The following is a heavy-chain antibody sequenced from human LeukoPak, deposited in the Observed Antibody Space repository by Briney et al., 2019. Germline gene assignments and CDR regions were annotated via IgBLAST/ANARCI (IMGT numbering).Heavy chain of an antibody. CDR3: ARGLITGTRYYYYYYYMDV. CDR2: IYYSGST. J-gene: IGHJ6*03. V-gene: IGHV4-31*03. CDR1: GGSISSGGYY. D-gene: IGHD1-7*01. Sequence: PSETLSLTCTVSGGSISSGGYYWSWIRQHPGKGLEWIGYIYYSGSTYYNPSLKSRVTISVDTSKNQFSLKLSSVTAADTAVYYCARGLITGTRYYYYYYYMDVWGKGTTVTVSS.